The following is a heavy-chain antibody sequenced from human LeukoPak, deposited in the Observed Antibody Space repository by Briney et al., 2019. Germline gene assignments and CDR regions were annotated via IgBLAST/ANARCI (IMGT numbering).Heavy chain of an antibody. CDR1: GFTFSSYA. J-gene: IGHJ4*02. CDR3: AIMHPYYDGSGYWVQ. V-gene: IGHV3-23*01. Sequence: GESLRLSCAASGFTFSSYAMSWVRQAPGKGLEWVSGISTSGASTSNADSVKGRFTISRDNPRNTLYMQMNSLRAEDTALYYCAIMHPYYDGSGYWVQWGQGTLVNVSS. CDR2: ISTSGAST. D-gene: IGHD3-22*01.